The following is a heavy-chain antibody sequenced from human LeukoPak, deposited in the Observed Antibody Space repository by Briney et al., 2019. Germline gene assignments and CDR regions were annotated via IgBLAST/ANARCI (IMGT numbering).Heavy chain of an antibody. D-gene: IGHD3-10*01. V-gene: IGHV1-46*01. CDR1: GYTFTSYY. CDR2: INPSGGST. Sequence: ASVKVSCKASGYTFTSYYMHWVRQAPGQGLEWMGIINPSGGSTSYAQKFQGRVTMTRDTSTSTVYMEPSSLRSEDTAVYYCARGRYYYGSGSIDFDYWGQGTLVTVSS. CDR3: ARGRYYYGSGSIDFDY. J-gene: IGHJ4*02.